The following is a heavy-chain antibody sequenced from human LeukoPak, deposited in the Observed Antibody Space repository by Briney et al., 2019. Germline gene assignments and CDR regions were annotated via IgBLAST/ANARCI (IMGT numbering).Heavy chain of an antibody. CDR3: ARQWQVPAATPAFDY. CDR2: ISGSGGST. D-gene: IGHD2-15*01. Sequence: PGGSVTLSCAASGFTFSCYAMIGPPHAPGKGLVGWATISGSGGSTYYAHSVKGRFTFSRDTAKNSLYLQMNTLSAEDTATYYCARQWQVPAATPAFDYWGQGTLAPVSA. V-gene: IGHV3-23*01. J-gene: IGHJ4*02. CDR1: GFTFSCYA.